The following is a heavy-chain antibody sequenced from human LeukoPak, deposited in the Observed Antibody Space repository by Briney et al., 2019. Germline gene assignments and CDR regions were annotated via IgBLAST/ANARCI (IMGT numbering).Heavy chain of an antibody. V-gene: IGHV4-39*01. J-gene: IGHJ4*02. D-gene: IGHD5-18*01. CDR3: ARVRNGYSYGPLGY. Sequence: SETLSLTCTVSLGPISSSAFYWGWIRQPPGKGLEWIGSLYYSGNTNYNPSLKSRVTISVDTSKNQFSLNLTSVTAADTAVYYCARVRNGYSYGPLGYWGQGTLVTVSS. CDR2: LYYSGNT. CDR1: LGPISSSAFY.